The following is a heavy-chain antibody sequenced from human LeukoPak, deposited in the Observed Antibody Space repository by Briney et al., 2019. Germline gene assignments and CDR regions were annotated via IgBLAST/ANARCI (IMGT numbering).Heavy chain of an antibody. D-gene: IGHD3-22*01. CDR1: DGSISSYY. CDR3: ARGLYYYDSSGYSTAFDI. Sequence: PSETLSLTCTVSDGSISSYYWSWIRQPPGKGLEWIGYIYYSGSTNYNPSLKSRVTISVDTSKNQFSLKLSSVTAADTAVYYCARGLYYYDSSGYSTAFDIWGQGTMVTVSS. CDR2: IYYSGST. V-gene: IGHV4-59*01. J-gene: IGHJ3*02.